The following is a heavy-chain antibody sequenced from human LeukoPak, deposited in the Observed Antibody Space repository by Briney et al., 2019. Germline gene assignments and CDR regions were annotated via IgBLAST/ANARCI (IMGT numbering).Heavy chain of an antibody. CDR2: ISDDGSIT. J-gene: IGHJ4*02. CDR3: ARRYYETNVYDRHFDH. D-gene: IGHD3-22*01. V-gene: IGHV3-74*03. Sequence: PGGSLRLSCAASGFTFSRDWMHWVRQAPGKGPVWVSRISDDGSITTYADSVKGRFTISRDNAKSTVFLQMNSLRAEDTAVYFCARRYYETNVYDRHFDHWGQGILVTVSS. CDR1: GFTFSRDW.